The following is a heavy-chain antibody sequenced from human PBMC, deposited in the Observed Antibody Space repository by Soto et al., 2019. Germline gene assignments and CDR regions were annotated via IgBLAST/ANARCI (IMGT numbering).Heavy chain of an antibody. V-gene: IGHV4-34*01. CDR3: ARGPGIGGATTPRYYFDY. CDR1: GGSFSGYY. D-gene: IGHD1-26*01. CDR2: INHSGST. Sequence: SETLSLTCAVYGGSFSGYYWSWIRQPPGKGLEWIGEINHSGSTNYNPSLKSRVTISVDTSKNQFSLKLSSVTAADTAVYYCARGPGIGGATTPRYYFDYWGQGTLVTVSS. J-gene: IGHJ4*02.